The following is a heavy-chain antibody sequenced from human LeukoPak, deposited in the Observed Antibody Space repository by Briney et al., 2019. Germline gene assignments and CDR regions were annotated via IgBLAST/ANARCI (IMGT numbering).Heavy chain of an antibody. J-gene: IGHJ4*02. CDR1: GGSISSGDYS. Sequence: SETLSLTCAVSGGSISSGDYSWSWIRQPPGKGLEWIGYIYHSGSTYYNPSLKSRVTISVDRSKNQFSLKLSSVTAADTAVYYCARGGDGYNDFDYWGREPWSPSPQ. V-gene: IGHV4-30-2*01. CDR3: ARGGDGYNDFDY. D-gene: IGHD5-24*01. CDR2: IYHSGST.